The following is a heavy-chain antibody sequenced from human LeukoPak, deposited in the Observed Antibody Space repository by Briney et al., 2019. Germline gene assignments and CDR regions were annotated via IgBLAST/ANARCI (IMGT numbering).Heavy chain of an antibody. CDR3: ARDTGSIADNWFDP. J-gene: IGHJ5*02. V-gene: IGHV4-34*01. Sequence: SETLSLTCAVYGGSFSGYYWSWIRQPPGEGLEWIGEINHSGSTNYNPSLKSRVTISVDTSKNHFSLKLSSVTAADTAVYYCARDTGSIADNWFDPWGQGTLVTVSS. CDR2: INHSGST. D-gene: IGHD6-6*01. CDR1: GGSFSGYY.